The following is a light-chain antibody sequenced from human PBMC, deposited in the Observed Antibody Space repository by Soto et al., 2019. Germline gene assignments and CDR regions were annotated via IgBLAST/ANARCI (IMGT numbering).Light chain of an antibody. V-gene: IGLV2-14*01. CDR3: SSYTSTTTLVV. CDR1: SSDVGGYNY. CDR2: EVR. J-gene: IGLJ2*01. Sequence: QSALTQPASVSGSPGQSITISCTGSSSDVGGYNYVSWYQQHPGKAPKLMIYEVRNRPSGISNRFSGSKSGNTASLTISGLRAEDEADYYCSSYTSTTTLVVFGGGTQLTVL.